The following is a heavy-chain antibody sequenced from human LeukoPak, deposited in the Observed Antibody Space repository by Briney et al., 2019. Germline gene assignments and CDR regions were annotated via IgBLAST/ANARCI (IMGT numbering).Heavy chain of an antibody. CDR1: GGSISSYY. D-gene: IGHD1-7*01. CDR3: ARGFGGRYNWNWRDV. J-gene: IGHJ6*02. V-gene: IGHV4-59*12. CDR2: IYYSGGT. Sequence: SETLSLTCTVSGGSISSYYWSWIRQPPGKGLEWIGYIYYSGGTNYNPSLKSRVTISVDTSKKQFSLKLSSVTAADTAVYYCARGFGGRYNWNWRDVWGQGTTVTVSS.